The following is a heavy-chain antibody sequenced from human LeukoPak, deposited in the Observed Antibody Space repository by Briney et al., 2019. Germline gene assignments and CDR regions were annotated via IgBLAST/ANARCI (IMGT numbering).Heavy chain of an antibody. V-gene: IGHV4-59*01. J-gene: IGHJ5*02. CDR1: GGSISSYY. D-gene: IGHD1-20*01. CDR3: ARNRHITGTTDRFDP. CDR2: IYYSGST. Sequence: PSETLSLTCTVSGGSISSYYWSWIRQPPGKGLEWIGYIYYSGSTNYNPSLKSRVTISVDTSKNQFSLKLSSVTAADTAVYYCARNRHITGTTDRFDPWGQGTLVTVSS.